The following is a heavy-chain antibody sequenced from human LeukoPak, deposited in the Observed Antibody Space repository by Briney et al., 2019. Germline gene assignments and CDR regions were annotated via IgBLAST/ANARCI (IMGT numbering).Heavy chain of an antibody. CDR2: ISSSSSYI. CDR1: GFTFSSYA. J-gene: IGHJ3*02. V-gene: IGHV3-21*01. CDR3: ARARDYYDSSGYYLYAFDI. Sequence: GGSLRLSCAASGFTFSSYAMSWVRQAPGKGLEWVSSISSSSSYIYYADSVKGRFTISRDNAKNSLYLQMNSLRAEDTAVYYCARARDYYDSSGYYLYAFDIWGQGTMVTVSS. D-gene: IGHD3-22*01.